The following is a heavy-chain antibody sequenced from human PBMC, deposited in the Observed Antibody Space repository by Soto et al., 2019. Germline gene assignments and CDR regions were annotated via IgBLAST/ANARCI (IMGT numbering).Heavy chain of an antibody. CDR1: GGTSGNYY. V-gene: IGHV4-4*07. Sequence: SQTLSLTCTVSGGTSGNYYGRWIRQSAGRGLEWIRRIYSSGSTNYNPSLPGRVTISVQTSKRQFSLKLISVTAADSAVYYCAREEGQLVARSWFDPWGQGALVTVYS. J-gene: IGHJ5*02. CDR3: AREEGQLVARSWFDP. D-gene: IGHD6-6*01. CDR2: IYSSGST.